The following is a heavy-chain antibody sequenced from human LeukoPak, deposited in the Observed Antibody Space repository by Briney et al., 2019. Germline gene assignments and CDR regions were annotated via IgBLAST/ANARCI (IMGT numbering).Heavy chain of an antibody. Sequence: GASVKVSCKVSGYTLTELSMHWVRQAPGKGLERMGGFDPEDGETIYAQEFQGRVTMTEDTSTDTAYMELSSLRSEDTAVYYCATDARGGLLRTVADYYMDVWGKGTTVTVSS. J-gene: IGHJ6*03. D-gene: IGHD3-22*01. CDR1: GYTLTELS. CDR3: ATDARGGLLRTVADYYMDV. CDR2: FDPEDGET. V-gene: IGHV1-24*01.